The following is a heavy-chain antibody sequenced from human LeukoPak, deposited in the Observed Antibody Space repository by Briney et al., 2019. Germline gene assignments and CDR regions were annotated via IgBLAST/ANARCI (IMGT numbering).Heavy chain of an antibody. CDR3: ARNGDSGALDI. CDR2: ISAYNGNT. J-gene: IGHJ3*02. Sequence: GASVNVSCKASGYTFVTYGLSWVRQAPGQGLEWMGWISAYNGNTNIAQKFQGRVTMTTDTSTSTVYMELRSLRSDDTAVYYCARNGDSGALDIWSQGTMVTVSS. D-gene: IGHD4-17*01. CDR1: GYTFVTYG. V-gene: IGHV1-18*01.